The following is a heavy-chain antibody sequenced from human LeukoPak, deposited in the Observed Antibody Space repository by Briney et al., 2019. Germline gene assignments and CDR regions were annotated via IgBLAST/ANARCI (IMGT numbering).Heavy chain of an antibody. V-gene: IGHV1-2*02. J-gene: IGHJ3*02. CDR2: INPNSGGT. Sequence: ASVKVSCKASGYTFTGYYMHWVRQAPGQGLEWMGWINPNSGGTNYAQKFQGRVTMTRDTSISTAYMELSRLRSDDTAVYYCARRAYDFWSGHDAFDIWGQGTMITVSS. D-gene: IGHD3-3*01. CDR1: GYTFTGYY. CDR3: ARRAYDFWSGHDAFDI.